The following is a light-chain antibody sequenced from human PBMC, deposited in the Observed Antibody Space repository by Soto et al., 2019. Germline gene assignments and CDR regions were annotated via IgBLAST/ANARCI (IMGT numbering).Light chain of an antibody. CDR3: QQSFSHILT. CDR2: DAF. V-gene: IGKV3-11*01. Sequence: DIFLTQSPATLSLSPGERATLSCGASQSISNSLAWYQQKPGQAPRLIINDAFNRATGIPARFSGSGYGTDLTLTISGLQHEDFATYYCQQSFSHILTFGGGTKVDI. J-gene: IGKJ4*01. CDR1: QSISNS.